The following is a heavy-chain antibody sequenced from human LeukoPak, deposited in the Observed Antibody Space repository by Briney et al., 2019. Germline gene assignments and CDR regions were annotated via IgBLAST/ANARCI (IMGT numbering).Heavy chain of an antibody. CDR3: AKDELGSSGYLDY. CDR2: ISYDGSNK. Sequence: PGGSLRLSCAASGFTFSSYGMHWVRQAPGKGLEWVAVISYDGSNKYYADSVKGRFTISRGNSKNTLYLQMNSLRAEDTAVYYCAKDELGSSGYLDYWGQGTLVTVSS. CDR1: GFTFSSYG. J-gene: IGHJ4*02. V-gene: IGHV3-30*18. D-gene: IGHD3-22*01.